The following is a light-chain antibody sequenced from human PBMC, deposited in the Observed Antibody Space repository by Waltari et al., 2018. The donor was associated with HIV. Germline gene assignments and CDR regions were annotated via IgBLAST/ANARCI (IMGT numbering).Light chain of an antibody. CDR3: QVRDSRSDPVV. J-gene: IGLJ2*01. V-gene: IGLV3-21*04. Sequence: SYDLPQPPSVSVPPGKPASIPCGGNTLRRKSVHWYQQRPGQAPMLVNSYDSDRPSRSTERFSGSDSGNTATLTISRVEAGDEADYYCQVRDSRSDPVVFGGGTKLTAL. CDR1: TLRRKS. CDR2: YDS.